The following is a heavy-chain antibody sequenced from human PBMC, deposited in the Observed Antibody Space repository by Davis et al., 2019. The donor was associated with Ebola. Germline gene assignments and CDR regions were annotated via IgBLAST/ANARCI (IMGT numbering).Heavy chain of an antibody. J-gene: IGHJ3*01. CDR2: TSWNSGSI. Sequence: SLKISCAASGFTFSSYWMSWVRQAPGKGLEWVSGTSWNSGSIGYADSVKGRFTISRDNAKNSLYLQMNSLRAEDTALYYCAKEGTWGQGTMVTVSS. CDR1: GFTFSSYW. V-gene: IGHV3-9*01. CDR3: AKEGT.